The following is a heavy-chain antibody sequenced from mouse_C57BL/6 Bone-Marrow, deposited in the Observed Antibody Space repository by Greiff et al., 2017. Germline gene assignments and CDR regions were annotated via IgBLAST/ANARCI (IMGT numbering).Heavy chain of an antibody. CDR3: ALRSWFAY. V-gene: IGHV1-85*01. CDR1: GYTFTSYD. Sequence: QVQLQQSGPELVKPGASVKLSCKASGYTFTSYDINWVKQRPGPGLEWIGWIYPRDGSTKYNEKFQGKATLTVDTSSSTAYMELHSLTSAYAAVCFCALRSWFAYWGQGTLVTVSA. J-gene: IGHJ3*01. CDR2: IYPRDGST. D-gene: IGHD1-1*01.